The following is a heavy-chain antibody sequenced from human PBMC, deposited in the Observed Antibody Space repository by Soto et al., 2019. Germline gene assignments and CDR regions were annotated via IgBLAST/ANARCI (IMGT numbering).Heavy chain of an antibody. V-gene: IGHV1-18*01. CDR1: GYTCTSYG. Sequence: ASVKVSCKASGYTCTSYGISWVLQAPGQWLDWMGWISPYNGNTNYAQNLQGRVTMTTDTSTSTAYMELMRLRSDDTAVYYCARDRQCALWGQGTLVTVS. CDR2: ISPYNGNT. J-gene: IGHJ4*02. CDR3: ARDRQCAL.